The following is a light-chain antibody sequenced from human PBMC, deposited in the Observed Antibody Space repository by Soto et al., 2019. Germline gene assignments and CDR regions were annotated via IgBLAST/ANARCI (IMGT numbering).Light chain of an antibody. CDR2: DAS. Sequence: EIVLTQSPATLSLSPGDRAVLSCRASQSVSRSLTWYQHKPGQAPRLLIYDASTRATGIPRRFSGSGSGTDFTLTISSLEPEDFAVYYCQQRSNSFDGGTKVEIK. CDR1: QSVSRS. CDR3: QQRSNS. J-gene: IGKJ4*01. V-gene: IGKV3-11*01.